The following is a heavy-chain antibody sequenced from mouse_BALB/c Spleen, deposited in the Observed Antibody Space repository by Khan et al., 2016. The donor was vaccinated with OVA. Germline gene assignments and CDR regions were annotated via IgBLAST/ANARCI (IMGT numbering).Heavy chain of an antibody. CDR3: TRHGYVAWFTY. J-gene: IGHJ3*01. CDR2: IDPFSGGT. D-gene: IGHD2-2*01. CDR1: GYSFTTYY. Sequence: EVQLVESGPELMKPGASVKISCKASGYSFTTYYIHWMMQSHGKSLEWIGYIDPFSGGTTYNQKFKGKATLTVDRSPSTAYIHLSYLTSEDSAVYYCTRHGYVAWFTYWGQGTLVTVSA. V-gene: IGHV1S135*01.